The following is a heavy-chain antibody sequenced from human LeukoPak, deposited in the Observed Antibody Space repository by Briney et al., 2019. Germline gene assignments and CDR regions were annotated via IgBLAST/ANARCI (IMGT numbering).Heavy chain of an antibody. V-gene: IGHV3-48*04. J-gene: IGHJ1*01. D-gene: IGHD1-26*01. CDR1: GFTFSSYS. CDR2: ISSSSSTI. CDR3: ARDRASGTYYTSNFQH. Sequence: GGSLRLSCAASGFTFSSYSMNWVRQAPGKGLEWVSYISSSSSTIYYADSVKGRLTISRDNSKNTLYLQMNSLRAEDTAVYYCARDRASGTYYTSNFQHWGQGTLVTVSS.